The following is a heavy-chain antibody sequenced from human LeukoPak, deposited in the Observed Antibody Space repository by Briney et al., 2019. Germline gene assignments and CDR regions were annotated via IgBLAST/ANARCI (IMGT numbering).Heavy chain of an antibody. CDR3: VRAVRAASNY. V-gene: IGHV3-7*01. CDR1: GFTFSQYW. D-gene: IGHD6-25*01. J-gene: IGHJ4*02. CDR2: IKHDGSEKQDGSEK. Sequence: GGSLRLSCAASGFTFSQYWMSWVRQAPGKGLEWVANIKHDGSEKQDGSEKNYVDSVKGRFTISRDNAKNSLYLQMDSLRAEDTALYYCVRAVRAASNYWGQGTLVTVSS.